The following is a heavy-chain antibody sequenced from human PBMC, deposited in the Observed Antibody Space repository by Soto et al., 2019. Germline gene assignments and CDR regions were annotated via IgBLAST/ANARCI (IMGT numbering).Heavy chain of an antibody. CDR1: GFTFSTYG. CDR2: IWYDGSNK. J-gene: IGHJ3*02. Sequence: GGSLRLSCTASGFTFSTYGMHWVRQAPGKGLEWVAIIWYDGSNKHYADSVKGRFTIARDNSKNTLYLQMSSLRAEDTAVYYCARDRTPVSYITVADAFDIWGQGTMVTVSS. D-gene: IGHD6-19*01. CDR3: ARDRTPVSYITVADAFDI. V-gene: IGHV3-33*01.